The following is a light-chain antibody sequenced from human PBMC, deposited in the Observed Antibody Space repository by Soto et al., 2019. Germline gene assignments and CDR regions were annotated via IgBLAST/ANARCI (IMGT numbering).Light chain of an antibody. CDR2: DAS. CDR1: QSVTSY. V-gene: IGKV3-11*01. CDR3: QQYNSYS. Sequence: EIVLTQSPATLSLSPGERATLSCRASQSVTSYLAWYQHKPGQVPRLLIYDASNRATGIPARFSGSGSGTDFTLTISSLEPEDFATYYCQQYNSYSFGQGTKVDIK. J-gene: IGKJ1*01.